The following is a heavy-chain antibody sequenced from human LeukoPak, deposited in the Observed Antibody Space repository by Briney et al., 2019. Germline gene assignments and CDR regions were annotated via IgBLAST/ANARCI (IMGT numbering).Heavy chain of an antibody. D-gene: IGHD3-10*01. CDR2: IYSGGST. V-gene: IGHV3-53*01. J-gene: IGHJ5*02. CDR3: AKTSGKGVPNRFDP. CDR1: GFTVSSNY. Sequence: GGSLRLSCAASGFTVSSNYMSWVRQAPGKGLEWVSVIYSGGSTYYADSVKGRFTISRDNSKNTLYLQMNSLRAEDTAVYYCAKTSGKGVPNRFDPWGQGTLVTVSS.